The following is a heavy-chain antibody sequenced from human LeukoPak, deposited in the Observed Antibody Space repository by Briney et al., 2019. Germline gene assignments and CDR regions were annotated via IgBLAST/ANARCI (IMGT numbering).Heavy chain of an antibody. Sequence: GGSLRLSCAASGFTFSSYGMHWVRQAPGKGLEWVAFIRYDGSNKYYADSVKGRFTISRDNSKNTLYLQMNRLRAEDTAVYYCAKPSRLLWFGESLPGYFDYWGQGTLVTVSS. CDR2: IRYDGSNK. D-gene: IGHD3-10*01. CDR1: GFTFSSYG. J-gene: IGHJ4*02. CDR3: AKPSRLLWFGESLPGYFDY. V-gene: IGHV3-30*02.